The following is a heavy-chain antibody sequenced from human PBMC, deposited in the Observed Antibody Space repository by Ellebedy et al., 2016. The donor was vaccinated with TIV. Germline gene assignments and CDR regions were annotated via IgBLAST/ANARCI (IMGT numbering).Heavy chain of an antibody. J-gene: IGHJ2*01. D-gene: IGHD3-22*01. Sequence: MPSETLSLTCTVSGGSISSYYWSWIRQPPGKGLEWIGYIYYSGSTSYNPSLKSRVAISLDTSKNQFSLNLSSVTVADTAVYYCARLLRYYDSLWYSDLWGRGTLVTVSS. CDR2: IYYSGST. V-gene: IGHV4-59*01. CDR1: GGSISSYY. CDR3: ARLLRYYDSLWYSDL.